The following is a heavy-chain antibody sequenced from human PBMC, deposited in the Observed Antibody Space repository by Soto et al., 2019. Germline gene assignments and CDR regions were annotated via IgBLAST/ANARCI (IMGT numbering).Heavy chain of an antibody. D-gene: IGHD3-10*01. CDR2: INHSGST. J-gene: IGHJ6*02. CDR3: ARDRRVLSYYYGMDV. CDR1: GGSFSGYY. Sequence: PSETLSLTCAVYGGSFSGYYWSWIRQPPGKGLEWIGEINHSGSTNYNPSLKSRVTISVDTSKNQFSLKLSSVTAADTAVYYCARDRRVLSYYYGMDVWGQGTTVT. V-gene: IGHV4-34*01.